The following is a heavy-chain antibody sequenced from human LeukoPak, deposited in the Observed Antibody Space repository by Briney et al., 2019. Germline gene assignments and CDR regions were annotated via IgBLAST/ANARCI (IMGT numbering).Heavy chain of an antibody. V-gene: IGHV3-30*03. D-gene: IGHD3-22*01. Sequence: GGSLRLSCAASGFTFSEYTMHWVRQAPSKGLEWVAVITHDGREIYSADSVKCRFPISRDDSMSTMYLQMNSLRAEDTALYYCAGGRSDSGAYCYFGSWGQGTPVTVSS. CDR2: ITHDGREI. CDR3: AGGRSDSGAYCYFGS. CDR1: GFTFSEYT. J-gene: IGHJ4*02.